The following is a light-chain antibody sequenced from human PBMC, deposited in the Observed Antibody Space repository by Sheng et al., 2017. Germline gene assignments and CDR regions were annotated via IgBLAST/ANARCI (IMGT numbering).Light chain of an antibody. CDR3: QQYNSYSLT. CDR1: QNINSW. CDR2: KAS. J-gene: IGKJ4*01. V-gene: IGKV1-5*03. Sequence: DIQMTQSPSTLSASVGDRVTITCRASQNINSWLAWYQQKSGKAPKLLISKASSLESGVPSRFSGSGSGTEFTLTISSLQPDDFATYYCQQYNSYSLTFGGGTKVEIK.